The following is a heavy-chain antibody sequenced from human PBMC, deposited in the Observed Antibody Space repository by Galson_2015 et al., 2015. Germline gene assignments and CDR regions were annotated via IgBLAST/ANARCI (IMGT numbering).Heavy chain of an antibody. V-gene: IGHV3-21*01. CDR2: ISSSSSYI. D-gene: IGHD2-15*01. CDR3: ARVRLLQSYNWFDP. J-gene: IGHJ5*02. CDR1: GFTFSSYS. Sequence: SLRLSCAASGFTFSSYSMNWVRQAPGKGLEWVSSISSSSSYIYYADSVKGRFTISRDNAKNSLYLQMYSLRAEDTAVYYCARVRLLQSYNWFDPWGQGTLVTVSS.